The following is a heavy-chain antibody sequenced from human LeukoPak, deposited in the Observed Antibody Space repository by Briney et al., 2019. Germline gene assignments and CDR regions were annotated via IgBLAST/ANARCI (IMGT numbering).Heavy chain of an antibody. J-gene: IGHJ1*01. CDR3: ASGYGDDFQH. V-gene: IGHV3-7*03. Sequence: GGSLRLSCAASGFTFSSYWTSWVRQAPGKGLEWVANIKQDGSEKYYVDSVKGRFTISRDNAKNSLYLQMNSLRAEDTAVYYCASGYGDDFQHWGQGTLVTVSS. D-gene: IGHD4-17*01. CDR2: IKQDGSEK. CDR1: GFTFSSYW.